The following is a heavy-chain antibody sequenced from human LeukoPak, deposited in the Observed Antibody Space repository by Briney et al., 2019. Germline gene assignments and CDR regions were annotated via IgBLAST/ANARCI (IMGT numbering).Heavy chain of an antibody. D-gene: IGHD3-22*01. Sequence: GGSLRLSCAASGFAFSRFGMHWVRQAPDKGLEWVAVIWYDEANKYYADSVKGRFTISRDNSKDTLYLEMNSLRAEDTAVYYCARGGYYDSSGYFGWFDPWGQGTLVTVSS. V-gene: IGHV3-33*01. J-gene: IGHJ5*02. CDR1: GFAFSRFG. CDR2: IWYDEANK. CDR3: ARGGYYDSSGYFGWFDP.